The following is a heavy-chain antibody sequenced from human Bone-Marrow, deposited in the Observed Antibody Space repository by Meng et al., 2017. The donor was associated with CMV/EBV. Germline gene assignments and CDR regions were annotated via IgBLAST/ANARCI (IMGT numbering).Heavy chain of an antibody. J-gene: IGHJ4*02. CDR1: GFTFSNAW. Sequence: GGSLRLSCAASGFTFSNAWMSWVRQAPGKGLEWVAVISYDGSNKYYADSVKGRFTISRDNSKNTLYLQMNSLRAEDTAVYYCARDPLHWGQGTLVTVSS. V-gene: IGHV3-30*03. CDR2: ISYDGSNK. CDR3: ARDPLH.